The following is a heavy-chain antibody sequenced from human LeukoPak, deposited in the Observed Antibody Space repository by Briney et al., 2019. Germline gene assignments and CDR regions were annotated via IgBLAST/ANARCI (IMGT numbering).Heavy chain of an antibody. CDR2: IYYSGST. D-gene: IGHD6-6*01. V-gene: IGHV4-31*03. CDR3: ARVDSSSFRRVFDI. J-gene: IGHJ3*02. Sequence: SQTLSLTRTVSGGFISSGDYSWSWIRQHPGKGLEWIGYIYYSGSTSYNPSLKSRVTISVDTSKNQFSLKLSSVTGADTAVYYCARVDSSSFRRVFDIWGQGTMVTVSS. CDR1: GGFISSGDYS.